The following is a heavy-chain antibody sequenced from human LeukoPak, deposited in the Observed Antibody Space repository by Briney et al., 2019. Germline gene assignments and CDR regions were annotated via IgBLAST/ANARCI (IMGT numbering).Heavy chain of an antibody. CDR3: AKDRLPHNYYYDYFDY. D-gene: IGHD3-10*01. V-gene: IGHV3-23*01. J-gene: IGHJ4*02. Sequence: HPGGSLRLSCAASGFTFSSYAMSWVRQAPGKGLEWVSAISGSGGSTHYADSVKGRFTISRDNSKNTLYLQMNSLRAEDTAVYYCAKDRLPHNYYYDYFDYWGQGTLVTVSS. CDR2: ISGSGGST. CDR1: GFTFSSYA.